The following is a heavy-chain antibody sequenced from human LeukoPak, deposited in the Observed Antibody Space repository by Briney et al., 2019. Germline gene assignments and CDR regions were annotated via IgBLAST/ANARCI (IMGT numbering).Heavy chain of an antibody. CDR1: GFTFSSYG. CDR2: IRYDGSYK. Sequence: PGGSLRLSCAASGFTFSSYGMHWVRQAPGKGLEWVAFIRYDGSYKYYADSVKGRFTISRDNSKNSLYLQMNSLRAEDTAVYYCARDLWFGELLYAYYFDYWGQGTLVTVSS. D-gene: IGHD3-10*01. J-gene: IGHJ4*02. CDR3: ARDLWFGELLYAYYFDY. V-gene: IGHV3-30*02.